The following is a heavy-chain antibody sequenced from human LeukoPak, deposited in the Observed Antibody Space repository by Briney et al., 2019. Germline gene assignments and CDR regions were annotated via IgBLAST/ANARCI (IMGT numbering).Heavy chain of an antibody. CDR1: GDSISTYY. D-gene: IGHD6-19*01. V-gene: IGHV4-59*08. J-gene: IGHJ3*02. Sequence: SETLSLTCTVSGDSISTYYWSWIRQPPGKGLEWIGYIYYSGSTNYNPSLKSRVTISVDTSKNQFSLKLSSVTAADTAVYYCARAQRVAGQHDAFDIWGQGTMVTVSS. CDR2: IYYSGST. CDR3: ARAQRVAGQHDAFDI.